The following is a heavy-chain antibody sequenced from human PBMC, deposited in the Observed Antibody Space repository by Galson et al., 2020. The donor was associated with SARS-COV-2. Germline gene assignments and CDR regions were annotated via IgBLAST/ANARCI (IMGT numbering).Heavy chain of an antibody. Sequence: SETVSITCAVSGYSVSTTNYWGWVRLAPGKGQEWIGSIYPNGRTNYNPSLESRVTISVDTSRNQFSLTLASVTAADTAFYYCARQGVNMIVLVTVPGWFFDLWGRGTLVTVSS. D-gene: IGHD2-21*02. CDR1: GYSVSTTNY. CDR2: IYPNGRT. CDR3: ARQGVNMIVLVTVPGWFFDL. V-gene: IGHV4-38-2*01. J-gene: IGHJ2*01.